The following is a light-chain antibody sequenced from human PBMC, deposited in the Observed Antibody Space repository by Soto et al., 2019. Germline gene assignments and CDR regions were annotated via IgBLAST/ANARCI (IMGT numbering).Light chain of an antibody. CDR1: SSDIGGYEY. Sequence: QSVLTQPASVSGSPGQSITISCTGTSSDIGGYEYVSWYQQHPGKAPRLMIYEVTSRPSGVSNRFSGSKSGSTASLTLSGRQAEGESDYYCSSYTDSSSLGLYVFGAGTKVTVL. J-gene: IGLJ1*01. V-gene: IGLV2-14*01. CDR2: EVT. CDR3: SSYTDSSSLGLYV.